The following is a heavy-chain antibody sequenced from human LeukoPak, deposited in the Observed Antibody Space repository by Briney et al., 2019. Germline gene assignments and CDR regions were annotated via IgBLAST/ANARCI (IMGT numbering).Heavy chain of an antibody. J-gene: IGHJ4*02. CDR3: ARGVIYGSGSYTPL. V-gene: IGHV3-23*01. CDR2: ISGSGGST. Sequence: GGSLRLSCAASGFTFSSYAMSWVRQAPGKGLEWVSAISGSGGSTYYADSVKGRFTISRDNAKNSLYLQMNSLRAEDTAVYYCARGVIYGSGSYTPLWGQGTLVTVAA. D-gene: IGHD3-10*01. CDR1: GFTFSSYA.